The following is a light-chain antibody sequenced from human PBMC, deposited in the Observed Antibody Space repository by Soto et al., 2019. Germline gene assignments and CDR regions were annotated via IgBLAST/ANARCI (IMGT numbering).Light chain of an antibody. Sequence: DIQMTQSPSSLSASVGDRVTITCRASQGISNYLAWYRQKPGKVPKLLIYAASTLQSGVPSRFSGSGSGTDFTLTISSLQPEDVATYYCQKYNSAPPFTFGGGTKVEIK. J-gene: IGKJ4*01. CDR3: QKYNSAPPFT. CDR2: AAS. V-gene: IGKV1-27*01. CDR1: QGISNY.